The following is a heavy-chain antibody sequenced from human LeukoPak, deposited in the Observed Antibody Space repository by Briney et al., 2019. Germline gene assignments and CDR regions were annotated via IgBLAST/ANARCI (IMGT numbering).Heavy chain of an antibody. CDR1: GGSISSSSYY. V-gene: IGHV4-39*07. CDR2: IYYSGST. CDR3: AAGAAAGTGWFDP. J-gene: IGHJ5*02. Sequence: PSETLSLTCTVSGGSISSSSYYWGWIRQPPGKGLEWIGSIYYSGSTYYNPSLKSRVTISVDTSKNQFSLKLCSVTAADTAVYYCAAGAAAGTGWFDPWGQGTLVTVSS. D-gene: IGHD6-13*01.